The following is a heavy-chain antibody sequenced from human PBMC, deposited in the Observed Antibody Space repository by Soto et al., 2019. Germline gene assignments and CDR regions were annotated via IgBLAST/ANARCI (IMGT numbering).Heavy chain of an antibody. J-gene: IGHJ6*03. V-gene: IGHV3-33*01. D-gene: IGHD4-4*01. CDR1: GFTFSSYG. Sequence: GGSLRLSCAASGFTFSSYGMHWVRQAPGKGLEWVAVIWYDGSNKYYADSVKGRFTISRDNSKNTLYLQMNSLRAEDTAVYYCARVSPFWDDYSNYGYYYYYMDVWGKGTTVTVSS. CDR2: IWYDGSNK. CDR3: ARVSPFWDDYSNYGYYYYYMDV.